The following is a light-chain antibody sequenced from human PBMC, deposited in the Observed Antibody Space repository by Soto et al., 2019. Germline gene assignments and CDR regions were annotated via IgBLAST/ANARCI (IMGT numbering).Light chain of an antibody. CDR1: SSDVGGYNY. J-gene: IGLJ2*01. V-gene: IGLV2-14*01. Sequence: QPVLTQPASVSGSPGQSITISCAGTSSDVGGYNYVSWYQQQPGKAPKLMIYDVSSRPSGVSNRFSGSKSGNTASLTISGLQAEDEADYYCSSYTSSNTRVVFGGGTKLTVL. CDR3: SSYTSSNTRVV. CDR2: DVS.